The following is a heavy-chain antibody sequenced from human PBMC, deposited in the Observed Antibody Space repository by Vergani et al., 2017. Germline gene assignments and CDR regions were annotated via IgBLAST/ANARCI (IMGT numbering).Heavy chain of an antibody. CDR1: GLNFNDAW. D-gene: IGHD5-12*01. J-gene: IGHJ4*02. V-gene: IGHV3-15*01. Sequence: EVQLVESGGGLLKPGDHVRLSCAVSGLNFNDAWMTWVRQAPGKGLEWLGRVISKKDGGRADYSPHVKGTITISRDESKSTIYLDMNSLRIEDTATYYCSTYDVGASFCWGPGTRGTVSS. CDR2: VISKKDGGRA. CDR3: STYDVGASFC.